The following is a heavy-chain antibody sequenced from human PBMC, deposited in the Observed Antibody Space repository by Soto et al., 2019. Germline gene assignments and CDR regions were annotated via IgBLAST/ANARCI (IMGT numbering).Heavy chain of an antibody. CDR1: GFRFSRYG. D-gene: IGHD3-10*01. J-gene: IGHJ5*02. CDR2: ISFDGTNK. Sequence: QVPLVESGGRVVQPGRSLRLSCAASGFRFSRYGMHWVRQAPGKGLEWVAEISFDGTNKYYAESVKGRFSVSRDNANNTLHLETNSLGPEDTAVYFCATGRCTRFDPWGQGTLVTVSS. CDR3: ATGRCTRFDP. V-gene: IGHV3-30*03.